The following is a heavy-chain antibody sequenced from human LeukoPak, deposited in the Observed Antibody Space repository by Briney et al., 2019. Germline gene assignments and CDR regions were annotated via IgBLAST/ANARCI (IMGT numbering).Heavy chain of an antibody. CDR1: GFTFSFFP. D-gene: IGHD3-22*01. V-gene: IGHV3-23*01. CDR2: ITHNCCPT. Sequence: GGPLRLSCAASGFTFSFFPMTWVPQAPGKPLEGVSHITHNCCPTFYADSVKRRLTLSRDNPKHTLYLHMNRLRAEDTAIYYCVRGDISPDYWGQGTLVTVSS. J-gene: IGHJ4*02. CDR3: VRGDISPDY.